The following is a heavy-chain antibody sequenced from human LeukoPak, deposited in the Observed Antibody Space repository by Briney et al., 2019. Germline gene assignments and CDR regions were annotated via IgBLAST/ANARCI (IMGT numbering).Heavy chain of an antibody. CDR3: ARHGPANSFDY. CDR2: MYYSGTR. D-gene: IGHD1/OR15-1a*01. V-gene: IGHV4-59*08. CDR1: GASIRPYY. J-gene: IGHJ4*02. Sequence: SETLSRTCSVSGASIRPYYWSWLRQPPGKGLEWIGFMYYSGTRNYNPSLSSRITISVDTSKNQFSLHLTSVTAADTAVYYCARHGPANSFDYWGRGKLVTVSS.